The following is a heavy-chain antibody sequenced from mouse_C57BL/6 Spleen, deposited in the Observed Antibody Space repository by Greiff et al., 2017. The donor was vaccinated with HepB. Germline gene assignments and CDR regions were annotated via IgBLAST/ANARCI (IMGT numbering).Heavy chain of an antibody. Sequence: QVQLKQPGAELVKPGASVKLSCKASGYTFTSYWMQWVKQRPGQGLEWIGEIDPSDSYTNYNQKFKGKATLTVDTSSSTAYMQLSSLTSEDSAVYYCARGGYVYAMDYWGQGTSVTVSS. V-gene: IGHV1-50*01. CDR2: IDPSDSYT. D-gene: IGHD2-2*01. CDR3: ARGGYVYAMDY. J-gene: IGHJ4*01. CDR1: GYTFTSYW.